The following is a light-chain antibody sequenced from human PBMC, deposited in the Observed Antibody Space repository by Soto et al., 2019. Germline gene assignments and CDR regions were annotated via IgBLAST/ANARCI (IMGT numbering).Light chain of an antibody. CDR3: QQYNNWPPT. J-gene: IGKJ5*01. V-gene: IGKV3-15*01. Sequence: EIVLTQSPGTLSLSPGERATFSCRASQSFSSSYLAWYQQKPGQAPRLRIYWASTRATCIPARFSGSGSETEFTLTISSLESEDFAVYFCQQYNNWPPTFGQGTRLEIK. CDR2: WAS. CDR1: QSFSSSY.